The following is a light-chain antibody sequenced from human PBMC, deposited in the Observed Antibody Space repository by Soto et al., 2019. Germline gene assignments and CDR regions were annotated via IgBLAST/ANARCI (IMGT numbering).Light chain of an antibody. CDR1: QGISSY. Sequence: DIPLTQSPSFLSASVGDRVTITCRASQGISSYLAWYQQKPGKAPKLLIYAASTLHSGVPSRFSGSGSGTEFTLTISSLQPEDFATYYCQQVNGNRYTFGQGTRLEIK. V-gene: IGKV1-9*01. CDR2: AAS. CDR3: QQVNGNRYT. J-gene: IGKJ2*01.